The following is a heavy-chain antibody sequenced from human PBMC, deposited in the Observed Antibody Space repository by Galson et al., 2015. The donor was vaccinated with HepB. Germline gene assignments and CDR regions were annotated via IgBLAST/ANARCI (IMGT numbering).Heavy chain of an antibody. V-gene: IGHV3-33*01. D-gene: IGHD6-19*01. J-gene: IGHJ4*02. CDR3: ARDRYNGGWQNYFDY. CDR2: IWYDGSNK. Sequence: SLRLSCAASGFTFSSYGMHWVRQAPGKGLEWVAVIWYDGSNKYYADSVKGRFTISRDNSKNTLYLQMNSLRAEDTAVYYCARDRYNGGWQNYFDYWGQGTLVTVSS. CDR1: GFTFSSYG.